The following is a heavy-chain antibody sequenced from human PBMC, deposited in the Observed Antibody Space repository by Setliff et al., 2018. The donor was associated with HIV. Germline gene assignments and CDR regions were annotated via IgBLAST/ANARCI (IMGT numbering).Heavy chain of an antibody. CDR3: ARGERGFLDFNWFDP. CDR2: IVPIFGTT. D-gene: IGHD3-3*01. J-gene: IGHJ5*02. V-gene: IGHV1-69*05. CDR1: GGSFSSYA. Sequence: SVKVSCKASGGSFSSYAITWVRQAPGQRLEWMGGIVPIFGTTNYAQQLQGRVTMTTDTSTSTAYMELSSLRSEDTAVYYCARGERGFLDFNWFDPWGQGTRVTVS.